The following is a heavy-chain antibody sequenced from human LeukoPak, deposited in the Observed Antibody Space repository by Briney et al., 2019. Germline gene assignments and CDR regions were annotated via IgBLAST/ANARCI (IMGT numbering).Heavy chain of an antibody. D-gene: IGHD3-10*01. CDR3: ARGYYYRT. V-gene: IGHV4-61*02. CDR2: IYADGSS. Sequence: TSETLSLTCTVSGGSIGSDNSYWNWIRQPAGKALEWIGRIYADGSSNYNPSLKSRVTILVDTSKNQFSLRLSSMTAADTAVYFCARGYYYRTWGLGTLVTVSS. CDR1: GGSIGSDNSY. J-gene: IGHJ4*02.